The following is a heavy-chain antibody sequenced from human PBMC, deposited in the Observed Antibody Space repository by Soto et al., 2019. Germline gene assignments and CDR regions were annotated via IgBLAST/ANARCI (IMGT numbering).Heavy chain of an antibody. CDR2: IYHSGST. V-gene: IGHV4-30-2*01. D-gene: IGHD2-15*01. J-gene: IGHJ4*02. CDR3: ASGQVVAAPH. CDR1: GGSISSGGYS. Sequence: QLQLQESGSGLVKPSQTLSLTCAVSGGSISSGGYSWSWIRQPPGKGLEWIGYIYHSGSTYYNPSLKSRVTISVDRSKRQFSLELSSVTAAHTAVYYCASGQVVAAPHWGQGTLVTVSS.